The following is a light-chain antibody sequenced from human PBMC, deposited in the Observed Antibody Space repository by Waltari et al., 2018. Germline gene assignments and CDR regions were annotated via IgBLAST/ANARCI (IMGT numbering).Light chain of an antibody. J-gene: IGKJ5*01. CDR3: QQLGSSPIT. CDR2: GAS. CDR1: QSVTNNN. V-gene: IGKV3-20*01. Sequence: EIVLTQSPGTMSLSPGERASLSCRASQSVTNNNLAWSQQKPGQAPRLLIYGASRRATGIPDRFSGSGSGTDFTLTISRLGPEDFAVYYCQQLGSSPITFGQGTRLEMK.